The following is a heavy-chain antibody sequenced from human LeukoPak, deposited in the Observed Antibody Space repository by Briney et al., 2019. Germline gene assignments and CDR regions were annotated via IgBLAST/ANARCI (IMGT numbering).Heavy chain of an antibody. CDR3: ARDLETTVTTLNY. V-gene: IGHV3-23*01. CDR1: GFTFSSYA. D-gene: IGHD4-17*01. CDR2: ISGSEDST. Sequence: GGSLRLTCAASGFTFSSYAMPWVRQAPGKGLEWASAISGSEDSTYYADSVKGRFTISRDNSKHTLYLQMNSLRAEDTAVYYCARDLETTVTTLNYWGQGTLVTVSS. J-gene: IGHJ4*02.